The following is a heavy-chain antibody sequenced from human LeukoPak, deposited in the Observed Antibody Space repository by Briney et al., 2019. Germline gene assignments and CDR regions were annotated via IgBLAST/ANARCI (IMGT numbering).Heavy chain of an antibody. J-gene: IGHJ4*02. V-gene: IGHV3-74*01. CDR1: GFTFSSYS. D-gene: IGHD5-18*01. Sequence: GGSLRLSCAASGFTFSSYSMNWVCQAPGKGLVWVSRINSDGSSTSYADSVKGRFTISRDNAKNTLYLQMNSLRAEDTAVYYCAKDRYSYAFEYSDSWGQGTLVTVSS. CDR2: INSDGSST. CDR3: AKDRYSYAFEYSDS.